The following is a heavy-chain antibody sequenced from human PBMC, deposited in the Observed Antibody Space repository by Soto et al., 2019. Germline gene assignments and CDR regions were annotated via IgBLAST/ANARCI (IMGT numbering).Heavy chain of an antibody. Sequence: QVQLVESGGGVVQPGRSLRLSCAASGFTFSSYGMHWVRQAPGKGLEWVAVISYDGSNKYYADSVKGRFTISRDNSKNTLYLQMNSLRAEDTAVYYCAKGGARLASRTPSTYYFDYWGQGTLVTVSS. CDR2: ISYDGSNK. CDR3: AKGGARLASRTPSTYYFDY. J-gene: IGHJ4*02. V-gene: IGHV3-30*18. CDR1: GFTFSSYG. D-gene: IGHD1-1*01.